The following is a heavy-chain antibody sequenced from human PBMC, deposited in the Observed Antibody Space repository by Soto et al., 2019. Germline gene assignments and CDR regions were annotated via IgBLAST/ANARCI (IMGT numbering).Heavy chain of an antibody. V-gene: IGHV3-21*01. CDR1: GFPFSSYS. CDR3: ARENYYYYGMDG. CDR2: ISSSSSYI. J-gene: IGHJ6*02. Sequence: GGSLSLSCTASGFPFSSYSMNWVRQAPGKGLEWVSSISSSSSYIYYADSVKGRFTISRDNAKNSLYLQMNSLRAEDTAVYYCARENYYYYGMDGWGQGTTVTVSS.